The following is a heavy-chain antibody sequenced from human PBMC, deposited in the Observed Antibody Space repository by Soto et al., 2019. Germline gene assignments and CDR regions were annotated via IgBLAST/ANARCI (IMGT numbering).Heavy chain of an antibody. J-gene: IGHJ6*02. CDR1: GYTFTSYA. Sequence: ASVKVSCKASGYTFTSYAMHWVRQAPGQRLEWMGWINAGNGNTKYSQKFQGRVTITRDTSASTAYMELSSLRSEDTAVYYCARTQYDFWSGYSSYYYGMDVWGQGTTVTVS. CDR3: ARTQYDFWSGYSSYYYGMDV. V-gene: IGHV1-3*01. CDR2: INAGNGNT. D-gene: IGHD3-3*01.